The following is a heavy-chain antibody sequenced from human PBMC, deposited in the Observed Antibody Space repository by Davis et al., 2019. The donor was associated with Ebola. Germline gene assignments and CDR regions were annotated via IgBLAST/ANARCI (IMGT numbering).Heavy chain of an antibody. CDR3: AREGYYFYGFDV. Sequence: GGSLRLSCVVSGFTFSDHYMSWIRQAPGKGLEWVSYISSRSTYTYYADSVKGRFSISRDNAKNSLYLQMNSLTDEDTAMYYCAREGYYFYGFDVWGQGTTVTVSS. CDR1: GFTFSDHY. CDR2: ISSRSTYT. J-gene: IGHJ6*02. V-gene: IGHV3-11*06.